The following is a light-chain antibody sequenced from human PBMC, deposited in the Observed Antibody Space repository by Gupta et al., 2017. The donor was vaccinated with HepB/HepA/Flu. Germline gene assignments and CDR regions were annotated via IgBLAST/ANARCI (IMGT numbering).Light chain of an antibody. CDR1: ALPKRY. J-gene: IGLJ3*02. CDR3: QSADSSGCYEV. CDR2: KDI. Sequence: SYELTQPPSVSVSPGQTARITCSGDALPKRYTYWYQQKPGQAPVLVIYKDIKRPSGIPDRFSGSTSGTTVTLTISAVQAEDEADYFCQSADSSGCYEVFGGGTKLTVL. V-gene: IGLV3-25*03.